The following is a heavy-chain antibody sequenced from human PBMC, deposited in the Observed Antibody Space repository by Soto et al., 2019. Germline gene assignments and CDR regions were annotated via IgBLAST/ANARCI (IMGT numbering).Heavy chain of an antibody. D-gene: IGHD6-13*01. CDR3: ARTPQQLVWVYFQH. J-gene: IGHJ1*01. V-gene: IGHV1-69*01. Sequence: QVQLVQSGAEVKKPGSSVKVSCKASGGTFSSYAISWVRQAPGQGLEWMGGIIPIFGTANYAQKFQGRVTITADESTSTAYMELSSLRSDDTAVYYCARTPQQLVWVYFQHWGQGTLVTVSS. CDR2: IIPIFGTA. CDR1: GGTFSSYA.